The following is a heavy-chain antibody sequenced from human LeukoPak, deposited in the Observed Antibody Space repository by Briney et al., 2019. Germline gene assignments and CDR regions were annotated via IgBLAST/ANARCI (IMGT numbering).Heavy chain of an antibody. CDR1: GGSISSGSYY. CDR3: ARVNRRYYYDSSGYPDY. D-gene: IGHD3-22*01. CDR2: IYTSGST. Sequence: SQTLSLTCTVSGGSISSGSYYWSWIRQPAGKGLEWIGRIYTSGSTNYNPSLKSRVTISVDTSKNQCSLKLSSVTAADTAVYYCARVNRRYYYDSSGYPDYWGQGTLVTVSS. J-gene: IGHJ4*02. V-gene: IGHV4-61*02.